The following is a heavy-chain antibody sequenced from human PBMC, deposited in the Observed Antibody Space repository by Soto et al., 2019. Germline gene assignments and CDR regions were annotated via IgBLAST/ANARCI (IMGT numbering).Heavy chain of an antibody. CDR2: INPNTGGT. V-gene: IGHV1-2*02. D-gene: IGHD2-2*01. CDR3: ARARVPTISEDAFDI. J-gene: IGHJ3*02. Sequence: GASVKVSCKASGYTFTGFYVHWVRQAPGQGLGWMGWINPNTGGTKYAQQFQGRVTMTRDTSVSTAYMEVGRLTSDDTAVYYCARARVPTISEDAFDIWGQGTLVTVSS. CDR1: GYTFTGFY.